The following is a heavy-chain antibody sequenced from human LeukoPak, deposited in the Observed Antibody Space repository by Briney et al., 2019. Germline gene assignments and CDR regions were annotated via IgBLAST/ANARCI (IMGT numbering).Heavy chain of an antibody. Sequence: PSETLSLTCTVSGGSISSNNYYWGWIRQPPGKGLEWIGSIYYSGSTYYNPSLKSRLTISVDTSKNQFSLKLSSVTAADTAVYYCADSLEHDYVWGSYRSIGAFDIWGQGTMVTVSS. CDR1: GGSISSNNYY. J-gene: IGHJ3*02. CDR3: ADSLEHDYVWGSYRSIGAFDI. D-gene: IGHD3-16*02. V-gene: IGHV4-39*01. CDR2: IYYSGST.